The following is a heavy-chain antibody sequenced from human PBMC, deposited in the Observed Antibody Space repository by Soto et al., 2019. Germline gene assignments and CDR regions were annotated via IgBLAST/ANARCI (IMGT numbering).Heavy chain of an antibody. D-gene: IGHD2-8*01. V-gene: IGHV1-58*02. Sequence: GASLKVSCKASGFTFTSSAMQWVRQARGQRLEWIGWIVVGSGNTNYAQKFQERVTITRDMSTSTAYMELSSLRSEDTAVYYCAGGYCTNGVCPNDAFEIWGQGTMVTVSS. CDR1: GFTFTSSA. CDR2: IVVGSGNT. CDR3: AGGYCTNGVCPNDAFEI. J-gene: IGHJ3*02.